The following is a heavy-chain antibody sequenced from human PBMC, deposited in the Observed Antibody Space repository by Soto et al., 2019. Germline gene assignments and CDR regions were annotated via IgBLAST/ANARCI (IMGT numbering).Heavy chain of an antibody. CDR2: IDPNSGGT. D-gene: IGHD1-7*01. CDR1: GYTFPGYY. J-gene: IGHJ5*02. V-gene: IGHV1-2*02. CDR3: ARDAGNWNYWFDP. Sequence: GASVKVSCKASGYTFPGYYMQWVRQAPGQGLEWMGWIDPNSGGTNYAQKFQGRVTMTRDTSISTAYMGLSRLRSDDAAVYYCARDAGNWNYWFDPWGQGTLVTVSS.